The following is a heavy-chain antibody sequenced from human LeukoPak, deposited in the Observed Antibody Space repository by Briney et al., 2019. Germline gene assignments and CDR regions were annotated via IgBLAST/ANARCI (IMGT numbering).Heavy chain of an antibody. CDR1: GYTFTNYG. Sequence: GASVTVSYTASGYTFTNYGYRLVRLAPGPGLEWTGWICAYNVHTNYAQQPQGRVTMPTDTSTSTAYMELRSLRSDDTAVYYGARYVAVAGTGLGNYYYMDVWGKGTTVTVSS. D-gene: IGHD6-19*01. V-gene: IGHV1-18*01. CDR2: ICAYNVHT. CDR3: ARYVAVAGTGLGNYYYMDV. J-gene: IGHJ6*03.